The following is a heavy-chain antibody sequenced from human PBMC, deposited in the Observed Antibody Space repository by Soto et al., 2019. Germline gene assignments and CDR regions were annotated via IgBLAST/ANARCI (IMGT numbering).Heavy chain of an antibody. J-gene: IGHJ4*02. CDR2: VSGSGSHT. Sequence: EVQLLESGGGLVEPEGSLSLSCAASGFTFSAHAMNWVRQAPGRGLEWLSTVSGSGSHTYYADSVAGRFTISRDNSKNTLYLHMNSLRAEDTAMYFCAKDIGGYNRPFEVWGQGTLVTVSS. CDR3: AKDIGGYNRPFEV. D-gene: IGHD5-12*01. CDR1: GFTFSAHA. V-gene: IGHV3-23*01.